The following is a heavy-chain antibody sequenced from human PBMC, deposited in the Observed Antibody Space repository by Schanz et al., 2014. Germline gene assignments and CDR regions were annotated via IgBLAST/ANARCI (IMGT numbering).Heavy chain of an antibody. D-gene: IGHD3-9*01. CDR3: AKHVRSLTGNDY. Sequence: QVQLVESGGGLVKPGGSLRLSCAASGLTFSDYYMSWIRQAPGKGLEWVSGIEFSGGTTYYADSVKGRFTISRDNSKNILTMQMSSLRAEDTAVYYCAKHVRSLTGNDYWGQGTLVTVSS. CDR2: IEFSGGTT. V-gene: IGHV3-11*01. J-gene: IGHJ4*02. CDR1: GLTFSDYY.